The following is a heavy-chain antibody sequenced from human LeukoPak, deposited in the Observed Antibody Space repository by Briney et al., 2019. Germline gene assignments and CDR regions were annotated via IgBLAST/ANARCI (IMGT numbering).Heavy chain of an antibody. CDR1: GFTVSSNY. Sequence: GGSLRLSCAASGFTVSSNYMSWVRQAPGKGLVWVSRINSDGSSTSYADSVKGRFTISRDNAKNTLYLQMNSLRAEDTAVYYCARDPYCGGDCYSEFDYWGQGTLVTVSS. D-gene: IGHD2-21*02. J-gene: IGHJ4*02. CDR2: INSDGSST. V-gene: IGHV3-74*01. CDR3: ARDPYCGGDCYSEFDY.